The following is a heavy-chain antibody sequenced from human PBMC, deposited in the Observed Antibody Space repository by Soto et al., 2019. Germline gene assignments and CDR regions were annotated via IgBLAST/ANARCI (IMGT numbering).Heavy chain of an antibody. Sequence: SETLSLTCTVSGGSISSYYWSWIQQPPGKGLEWIEYIYYSGSTNYNPSLKSRVTISVDTSKNQFSLKLSSVTAADTAVYYCARAKNYDFWSGPYFDYWGQGTLVTVSS. CDR1: GGSISSYY. J-gene: IGHJ4*02. D-gene: IGHD3-3*01. CDR2: IYYSGST. CDR3: ARAKNYDFWSGPYFDY. V-gene: IGHV4-59*01.